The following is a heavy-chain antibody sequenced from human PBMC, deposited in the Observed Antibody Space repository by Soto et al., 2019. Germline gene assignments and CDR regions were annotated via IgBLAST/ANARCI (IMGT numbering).Heavy chain of an antibody. D-gene: IGHD6-13*01. CDR1: GFTFSNYG. CDR2: ISYDGISK. Sequence: GGSLRLSCAASGFTFSNYGMYWVRQAPGKGLEWVAFISYDGISKFYADPMKGRHTINPDTSNNQLSLQLNSLTPDDTAVYYCVRLIGSSWLDSWGQGTLVTVSS. CDR3: VRLIGSSWLDS. V-gene: IGHV3-30*03. J-gene: IGHJ5*01.